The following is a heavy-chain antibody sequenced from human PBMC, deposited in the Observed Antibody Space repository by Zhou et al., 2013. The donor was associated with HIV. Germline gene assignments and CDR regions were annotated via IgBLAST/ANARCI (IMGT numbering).Heavy chain of an antibody. CDR2: VNPNSGGT. Sequence: QVQLVQSGAEVKKPGASVKVPCKASGYTFTDHYIHWMRQAPGQGLEWMGWVNPNSGGTKYAQKFEGWVTMTRDTSISTAYMELSRLRSDDTAVYYCARGLSATWSGGGFFYMDVWGQGTTVTVSS. CDR1: GYTFTDHY. V-gene: IGHV1-2*04. CDR3: ARGLSATWSGGGFFYMDV. D-gene: IGHD2-15*01. J-gene: IGHJ6*03.